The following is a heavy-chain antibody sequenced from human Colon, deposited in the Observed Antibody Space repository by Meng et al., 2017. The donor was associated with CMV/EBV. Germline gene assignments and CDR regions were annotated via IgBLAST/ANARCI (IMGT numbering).Heavy chain of an antibody. CDR1: GASITGQY. Sequence: SETLSLTCNVSGASITGQYRVWMRQPPGRGLEWLGYITYSGNINYNPTLRGRLSISADVGNSDFFLKVKSVTAADTAVYFCARARYPEPGIPFNGMDVWGPGTTVTVSS. J-gene: IGHJ6*02. D-gene: IGHD3-10*01. CDR2: ITYSGNI. V-gene: IGHV4-59*11. CDR3: ARARYPEPGIPFNGMDV.